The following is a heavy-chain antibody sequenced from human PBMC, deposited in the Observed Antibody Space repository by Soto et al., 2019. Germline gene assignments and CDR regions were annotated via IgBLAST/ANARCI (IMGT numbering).Heavy chain of an antibody. CDR1: GYTFTGYY. Sequence: ASVKVSCKASGYTFTGYYMHWVRQAPGQGLEWMGWINPNSGGTNYAQKFQGWVTMTRDTSISTAYMELSRLRSDDTAVYYCAVACIGCSCYPYYYYGMYVWAQGTTVTVSS. V-gene: IGHV1-2*04. D-gene: IGHD2-15*01. J-gene: IGHJ6*02. CDR3: AVACIGCSCYPYYYYGMYV. CDR2: INPNSGGT.